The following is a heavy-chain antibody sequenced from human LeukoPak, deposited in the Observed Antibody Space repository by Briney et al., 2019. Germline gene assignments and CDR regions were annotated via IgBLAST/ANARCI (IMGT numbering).Heavy chain of an antibody. CDR3: ATPRGDIVGATGYFY. D-gene: IGHD1-26*01. CDR2: IIPILGIA. J-gene: IGHJ4*02. V-gene: IGHV1-69*04. CDR1: GGTFSSYA. Sequence: ASVKVSCKASGGTFSSYAISWVRQAPGQGLEWMGRIIPILGIANYAQKFQGRVTITADKSTSTAYMELSSLRSEDTAVYYCATPRGDIVGATGYFYWGQGTLVTVSS.